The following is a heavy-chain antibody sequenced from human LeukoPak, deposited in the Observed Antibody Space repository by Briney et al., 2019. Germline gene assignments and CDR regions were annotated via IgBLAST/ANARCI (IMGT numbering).Heavy chain of an antibody. CDR3: ANTYALGNYYKGGFDP. V-gene: IGHV1-18*01. CDR1: GYTFTSYG. D-gene: IGHD3-10*01. Sequence: ASVKVSCKASGYTFTSYGISWVRQAPGQGLEWMGWISAYNGNTNYAQKLQGRVTMTRDTSIRTVYMELSRLRSDDTAVYYCANTYALGNYYKGGFDPWGQGTLVTVSS. CDR2: ISAYNGNT. J-gene: IGHJ5*02.